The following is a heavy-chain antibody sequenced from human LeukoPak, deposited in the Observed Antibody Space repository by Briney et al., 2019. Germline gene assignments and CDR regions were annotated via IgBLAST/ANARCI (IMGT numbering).Heavy chain of an antibody. CDR2: INPSGGST. CDR1: GYTFTSYY. V-gene: IGHV1-46*01. J-gene: IGHJ3*02. CDR3: ARERQYQLLGGDAFDI. D-gene: IGHD2-2*01. Sequence: ASVKVSCKASGYTFTSYYMHWVRQAPGQGLEWMGIINPSGGSTSYAQKFQGRVTMTRDTSTSTVYMELSSLRSEDTDVYYCARERQYQLLGGDAFDIWGKGTMVTVSS.